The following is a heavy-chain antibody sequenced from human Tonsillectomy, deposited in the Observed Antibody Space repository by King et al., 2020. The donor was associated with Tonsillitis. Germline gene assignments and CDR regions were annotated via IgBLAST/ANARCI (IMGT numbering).Heavy chain of an antibody. CDR1: GFTFDDYA. J-gene: IGHJ5*01. V-gene: IGHV3-43*02. Sequence: VQLVESGGGVVQPGGSLRLSCAASGFTFDDYAMHWVRQAPGKGLEWVSLISGDGGSTYYADSVKGRLTISRDNSKKTLYLQMNSLRTEDSALYYCAKDVAMYTSSWYDSWGQGTLVTVSS. CDR3: AKDVAMYTSSWYDS. D-gene: IGHD6-19*01. CDR2: ISGDGGST.